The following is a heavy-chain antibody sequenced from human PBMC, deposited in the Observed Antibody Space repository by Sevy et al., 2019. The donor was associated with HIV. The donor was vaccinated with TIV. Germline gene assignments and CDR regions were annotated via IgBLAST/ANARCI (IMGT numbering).Heavy chain of an antibody. CDR1: GFTFSDYF. CDR3: AKLYDILTGHDFGFDY. D-gene: IGHD3-9*01. J-gene: IGHJ4*02. Sequence: GGSLILSCAASGFTFSDYFMSWIRQAPGKGLEWVSYMSSSGYTIYYADSVKGRFTISRDNAKNSLYLQMNNLRAEDTAVYYCAKLYDILTGHDFGFDYWGQGALVTVSS. V-gene: IGHV3-11*01. CDR2: MSSSGYTI.